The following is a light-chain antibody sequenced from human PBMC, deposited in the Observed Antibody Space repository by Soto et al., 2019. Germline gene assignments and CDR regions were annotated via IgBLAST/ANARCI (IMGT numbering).Light chain of an antibody. V-gene: IGKV3-20*01. J-gene: IGKJ5*01. Sequence: IVLTHSPATLSLSPGEIATLSCRASQSVSSYLAWYQQEPGQAPRLLIYDASNRATGIPARFSGSGSGTDFTLTISRLEPEDFAVYYCQQYGSSPAFGQGTRLEIK. CDR3: QQYGSSPA. CDR1: QSVSSY. CDR2: DAS.